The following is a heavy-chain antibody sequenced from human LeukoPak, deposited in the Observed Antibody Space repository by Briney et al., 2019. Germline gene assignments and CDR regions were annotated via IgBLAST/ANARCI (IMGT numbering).Heavy chain of an antibody. CDR2: IRCDGSNK. Sequence: GGSLRLSCAASGFTFSSYGMHWVRQAPGKGLEWVAFIRCDGSNKYYADSVKGRFTISRDNSKNTLFLLMNSLRAEDTAVYYCARDLGQYYDTSDNWFDPWGQGTLVTVSS. J-gene: IGHJ5*02. CDR3: ARDLGQYYDTSDNWFDP. V-gene: IGHV3-30*02. D-gene: IGHD3-22*01. CDR1: GFTFSSYG.